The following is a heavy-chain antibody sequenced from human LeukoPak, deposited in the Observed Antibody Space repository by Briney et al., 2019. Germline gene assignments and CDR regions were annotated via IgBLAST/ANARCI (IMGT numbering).Heavy chain of an antibody. D-gene: IGHD6-19*01. CDR1: GGSFSGYY. CDR2: INHSGST. V-gene: IGHV4-34*01. Sequence: SETLSLTCAVYGGSFSGYYWSWIRQPPGKGLEWIGEINHSGSTNYNPSLKSRVTISVDTSKNQFSLKLSSVTAADTAVYYCARGCSGWYGYFFDYWGQGTLGSVSS. J-gene: IGHJ4*02. CDR3: ARGCSGWYGYFFDY.